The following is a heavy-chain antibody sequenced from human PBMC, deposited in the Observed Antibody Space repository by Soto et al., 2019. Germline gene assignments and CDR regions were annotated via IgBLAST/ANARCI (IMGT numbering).Heavy chain of an antibody. D-gene: IGHD3-22*01. J-gene: IGHJ4*02. V-gene: IGHV1-69*01. CDR2: IIPMFGTA. Sequence: QVQLVQSGAEVRKPGSSVKVSCKASGGTFSRHAISWVRQAPGQGLEWMGGIIPMFGTANHAQKFQGRVTIIADESTSTAYMELGSLRSEDTAIYYCAGGWGYVRSDYYYAYWGQGTVVIVSS. CDR3: AGGWGYVRSDYYYAY. CDR1: GGTFSRHA.